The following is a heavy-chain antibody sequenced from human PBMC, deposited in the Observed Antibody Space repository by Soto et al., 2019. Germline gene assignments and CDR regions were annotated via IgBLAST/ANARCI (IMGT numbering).Heavy chain of an antibody. CDR3: ARSRYCSGGSCYSEVDPLYGMDV. V-gene: IGHV1-69*13. CDR1: GGTFSSYA. CDR2: IIPIFGTA. J-gene: IGHJ6*02. D-gene: IGHD2-15*01. Sequence: SVKVSCKASGGTFSSYAISWVRQAPGQGLEWMGGIIPIFGTASYAQKFQGRVTITADESTSTAYMELSSLRSEDTAVYYCARSRYCSGGSCYSEVDPLYGMDVWGQGTTVTVSS.